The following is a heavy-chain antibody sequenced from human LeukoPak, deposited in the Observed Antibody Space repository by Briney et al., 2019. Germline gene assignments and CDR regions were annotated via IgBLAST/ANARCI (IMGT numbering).Heavy chain of an antibody. Sequence: GGSLRLSCAASGFTFSSYGMHWVRQAPGKGLEWVAVIWYGGSNKYYADSVKGRFTISRDNSKNTLYLQMNSLRAEDTAVYYCAKAYCSSTSCYTGTPDYWGQGTLVTVSS. CDR3: AKAYCSSTSCYTGTPDY. V-gene: IGHV3-33*08. CDR1: GFTFSSYG. D-gene: IGHD2-2*02. J-gene: IGHJ4*02. CDR2: IWYGGSNK.